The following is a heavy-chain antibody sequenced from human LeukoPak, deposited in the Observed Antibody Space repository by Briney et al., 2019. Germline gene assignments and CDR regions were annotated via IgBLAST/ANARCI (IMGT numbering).Heavy chain of an antibody. V-gene: IGHV1-8*01. J-gene: IGHJ6*03. CDR3: ARGADTAMVTSYYYYYMDV. D-gene: IGHD5-18*01. Sequence: ASVKASCKASGYTFTSYDINWVRQATGQGLEWMGWMNPNSGNTGYAQKFQGRVTMTRNTSISTAYMELSSLRSEDTAVYYCARGADTAMVTSYYYYYMDVWGKGTTVTISS. CDR1: GYTFTSYD. CDR2: MNPNSGNT.